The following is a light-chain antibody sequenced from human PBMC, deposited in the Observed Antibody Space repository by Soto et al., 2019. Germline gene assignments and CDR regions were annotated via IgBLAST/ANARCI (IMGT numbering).Light chain of an antibody. CDR3: PQHNSYPLP. J-gene: IGKJ3*01. CDR2: AAS. Sequence: DIQLTQSPSFLSASVGDRVTITCRASQGISSYLAWYQQKPGKAPKLLLYAASTLQSGVPSRFSGSGSGTDVTLTISSLQPEDVATYYCPQHNSYPLPFGPGTKVDI. V-gene: IGKV1-9*01. CDR1: QGISSY.